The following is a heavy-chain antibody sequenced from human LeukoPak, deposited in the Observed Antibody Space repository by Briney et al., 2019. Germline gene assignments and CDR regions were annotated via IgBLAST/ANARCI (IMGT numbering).Heavy chain of an antibody. Sequence: GGSLRLSCAASGFTFSSYAMSWVRQAPGKGLEWVSAISGSGGSTYYADSVKGRFTISRDNSKNTLYLQMNSLRAEDTAVYYCASATKYPSDYYYYYYMDVWGKGTTVTVSS. CDR1: GFTFSSYA. D-gene: IGHD2-2*02. V-gene: IGHV3-23*01. CDR2: ISGSGGST. CDR3: ASATKYPSDYYYYYYMDV. J-gene: IGHJ6*03.